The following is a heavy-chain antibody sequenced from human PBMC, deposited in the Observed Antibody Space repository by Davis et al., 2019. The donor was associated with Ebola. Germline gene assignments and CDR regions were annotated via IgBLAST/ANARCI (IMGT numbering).Heavy chain of an antibody. V-gene: IGHV3-66*01. CDR1: GFTVSSNY. Sequence: GGSLRLSCAASGFTVSSNYMSWVRQAPGKGLEWVSVIYSGGSTYYADSVKGRFTISRDDSKNTAYLQMNSLKTEDTAVYYCTSTAGTELDYWGQGTLVTVSS. D-gene: IGHD6-13*01. CDR3: TSTAGTELDY. CDR2: IYSGGST. J-gene: IGHJ4*02.